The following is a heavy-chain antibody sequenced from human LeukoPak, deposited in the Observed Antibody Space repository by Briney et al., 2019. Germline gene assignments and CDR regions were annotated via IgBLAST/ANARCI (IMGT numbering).Heavy chain of an antibody. Sequence: GGSLRLSCAASGFTFSSYAMIWVRQAPGKGLECVSAISGSGGSTYYADSVKGRFTISRDSSKNTLYLQMNSLRAEDTAVFYCAKGGGVYKSAADRRIDYWGQGTLVTVSS. CDR3: AKGGGVYKSAADRRIDY. CDR1: GFTFSSYA. CDR2: ISGSGGST. D-gene: IGHD6-13*01. V-gene: IGHV3-23*01. J-gene: IGHJ4*02.